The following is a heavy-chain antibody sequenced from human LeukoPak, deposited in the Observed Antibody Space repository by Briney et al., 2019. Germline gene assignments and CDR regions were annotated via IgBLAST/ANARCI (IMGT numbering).Heavy chain of an antibody. V-gene: IGHV4-34*01. CDR3: ARGPPRDFGTSGFYYNY. D-gene: IGHD3-22*01. J-gene: IGHJ4*02. CDR2: INHSGST. CDR1: GGSFSDYY. Sequence: SETLSLTCAIYGGSFSDYYWSWNRHPQGNGQDWIGKINHSGSTNYNPSLTSRVTMSVDTSKNQFSLKLSSVTAADTAVYYCARGPPRDFGTSGFYYNYWGQGTRVTVSS.